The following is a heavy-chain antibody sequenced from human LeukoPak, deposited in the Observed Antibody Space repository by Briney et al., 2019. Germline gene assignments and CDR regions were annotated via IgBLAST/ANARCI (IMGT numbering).Heavy chain of an antibody. V-gene: IGHV4-59*12. CDR1: GGSISSYY. D-gene: IGHD4-17*01. CDR3: ASLRRRLRYYYYYYMDV. J-gene: IGHJ6*03. CDR2: IYYSGST. Sequence: PSETLSLTCTVSGGSISSYYWSWIRQPPGKGLEWIGYIYYSGSTNYNPSLKSRVTISVDTSKNQFSLKLSSVTAADTAVYYCASLRRRLRYYYYYYMDVWGKGTTVTVSS.